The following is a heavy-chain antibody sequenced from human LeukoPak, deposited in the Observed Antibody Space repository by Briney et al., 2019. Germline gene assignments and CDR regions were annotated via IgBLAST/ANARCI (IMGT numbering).Heavy chain of an antibody. CDR1: VYTSSSYY. J-gene: IGHJ4*02. D-gene: IGHD3-16*01. Sequence: ASAYVSSKASVYTSSSYYMYWVRQTPGQGIEWMGIINPSSGSTSYAQNFQGRVTMTRDTSSSTVNMELSCLRSEDTAVYYCARGYTYGDYWGEGTLVTVSS. V-gene: IGHV1-46*01. CDR3: ARGYTYGDY. CDR2: INPSSGST.